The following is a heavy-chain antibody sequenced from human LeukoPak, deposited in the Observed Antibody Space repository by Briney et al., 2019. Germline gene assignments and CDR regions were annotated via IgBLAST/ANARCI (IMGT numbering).Heavy chain of an antibody. Sequence: GGSLRLSCAASGFTFRDYYMSWIRQAPGKGLEWISYISSSAGTIHYVDSVKGRFTISRDNAKNSLYLQMDSLRVEDTAVYYCARATGYFDWLFPFDYWGQGTLVTVSS. J-gene: IGHJ4*02. CDR1: GFTFRDYY. D-gene: IGHD3-9*01. V-gene: IGHV3-11*04. CDR2: ISSSAGTI. CDR3: ARATGYFDWLFPFDY.